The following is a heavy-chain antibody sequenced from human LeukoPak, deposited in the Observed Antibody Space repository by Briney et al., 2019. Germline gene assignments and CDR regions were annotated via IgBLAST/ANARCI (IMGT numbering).Heavy chain of an antibody. Sequence: ASVKVSCKASGYTFTGYYMHWVRQAPGQGLEWMGWINPNSGGTNYAQKFQGRVTMTRDTSISTAYMELSRLRSDDTAVYYCARVSPHYLVREGSKPPQEKNYYYMDVWGKGTTVTVSS. V-gene: IGHV1-2*02. CDR3: ARVSPHYLVREGSKPPQEKNYYYMDV. D-gene: IGHD3-10*01. CDR1: GYTFTGYY. J-gene: IGHJ6*03. CDR2: INPNSGGT.